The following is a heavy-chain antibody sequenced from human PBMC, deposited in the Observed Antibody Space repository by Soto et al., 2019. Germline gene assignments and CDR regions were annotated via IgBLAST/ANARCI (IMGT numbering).Heavy chain of an antibody. D-gene: IGHD3-22*01. Sequence: PSETLSLTCTVSGGSISSSSYYWGWIRQPPGKGLEWIGSIYYSGSTYYNPSLKSRVTMSVDPSKNQFSLKLSSVTAADTAVYYCASEYYYDSSGYPSWGQGTLVTVSS. V-gene: IGHV4-39*07. CDR3: ASEYYYDSSGYPS. J-gene: IGHJ5*02. CDR2: IYYSGST. CDR1: GGSISSSSYY.